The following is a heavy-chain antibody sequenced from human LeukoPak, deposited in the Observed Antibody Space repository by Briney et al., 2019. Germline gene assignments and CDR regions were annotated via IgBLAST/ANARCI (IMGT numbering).Heavy chain of an antibody. CDR3: ASIPTWGSHITFDY. D-gene: IGHD3-16*01. CDR2: ISSSSSTI. V-gene: IGHV3-48*01. Sequence: PGGSLRLSCAASGFTVSTTYMNWVRQAPGKGLEWVSYISSSSSTIYYADSVKGRFTISRDNAKNSLYLQMNSLRAEDTAVYYCASIPTWGSHITFDYWGQGTLVTVSS. J-gene: IGHJ4*02. CDR1: GFTVSTTY.